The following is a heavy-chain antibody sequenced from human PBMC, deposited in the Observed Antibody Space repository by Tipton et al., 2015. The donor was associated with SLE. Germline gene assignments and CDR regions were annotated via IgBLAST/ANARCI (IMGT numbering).Heavy chain of an antibody. CDR3: TRGSPRRSGRDYKDYHNGMDV. CDR2: FAHSGNT. J-gene: IGHJ6*02. CDR1: GYSITTSYY. V-gene: IGHV4-38-2*02. Sequence: TLSLTCSVSGYSITTSYYWGWIRQSPGKGLEWIGSFAHSGNTIYNPSLRSRVSISADTSKNQFSLKLTSVTAADMAVYYCTRGSPRRSGRDYKDYHNGMDVWGQGTTVTVSS. D-gene: IGHD4-17*01.